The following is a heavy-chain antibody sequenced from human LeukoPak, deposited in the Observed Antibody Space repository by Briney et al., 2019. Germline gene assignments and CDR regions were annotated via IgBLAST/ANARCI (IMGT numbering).Heavy chain of an antibody. J-gene: IGHJ4*02. Sequence: GGSLRLSCAASGFTFSSYGMHWVRQAPGKGLEWVAVISYDGSNKYYADSVKGRFTISRDNSKNTLYLQMNSLRAEDTAVYYCATLAVAGTDFDYWGQGTLVTVSS. CDR2: ISYDGSNK. CDR1: GFTFSSYG. V-gene: IGHV3-30*03. CDR3: ATLAVAGTDFDY. D-gene: IGHD6-19*01.